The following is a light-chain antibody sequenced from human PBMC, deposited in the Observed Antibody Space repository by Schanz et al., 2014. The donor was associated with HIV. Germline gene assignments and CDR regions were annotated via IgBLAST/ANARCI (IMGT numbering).Light chain of an antibody. CDR1: SSDGSGYKH. Sequence: QSALTQPASVSGSPGQSIAISCTGISSDGSGYKHPPWNQQHPNKAPKLIIYDVNNRPSGVSNRFSGSKSGNTASLTISGLQAEDEADYYCSSHAGRSSFVVFGGGTKLTVL. CDR3: SSHAGRSSFVV. J-gene: IGLJ2*01. V-gene: IGLV2-14*03. CDR2: DVN.